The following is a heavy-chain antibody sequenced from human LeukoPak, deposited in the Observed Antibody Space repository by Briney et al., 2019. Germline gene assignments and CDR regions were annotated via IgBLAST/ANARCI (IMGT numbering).Heavy chain of an antibody. V-gene: IGHV3-48*04. J-gene: IGHJ4*02. CDR1: GFTFSSYS. CDR2: ISSSSSTI. CDR3: AKDRIVATTSYYFDY. Sequence: PGGSLRLSCAASGFTFSSYSMNWVRQAPGKGLEWASYISSSSSTIYYADSVKGRFTISRDNAKNSLYLQMNSLRGEDTAVYYCAKDRIVATTSYYFDYWGQGTLVTVSS. D-gene: IGHD5-12*01.